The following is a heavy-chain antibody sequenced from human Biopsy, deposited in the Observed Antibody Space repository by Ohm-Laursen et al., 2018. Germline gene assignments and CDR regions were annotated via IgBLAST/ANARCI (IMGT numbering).Heavy chain of an antibody. CDR3: VRSLRNYDFLDS. Sequence: SSLRLSCAAFGFNFDDYAMHWIRQGPGKGLEWVAGLTWNSGTIAYAGSVRGRFTISRGNAKNSLYLQMNNLTSEDTALYYCVRSLRNYDFLDSWGQGTLVSVSS. D-gene: IGHD3-16*01. CDR2: LTWNSGTI. CDR1: GFNFDDYA. V-gene: IGHV3-9*01. J-gene: IGHJ4*02.